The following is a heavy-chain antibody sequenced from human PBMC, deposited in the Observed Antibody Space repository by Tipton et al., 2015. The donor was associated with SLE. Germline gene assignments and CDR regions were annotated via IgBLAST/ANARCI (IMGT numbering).Heavy chain of an antibody. Sequence: TLSLTCTVSDGSITNYYWSWIRQPPGKGLEWIGSIYYSGSTNYNPSLKSRVTMSMDTSNNQFSLKLRSVTAADTAVYFCARALWVDKDFAGDPAAVRFRAVDRWGQGTMVTVSS. CDR2: IYYSGST. CDR3: ARALWVDKDFAGDPAAVRFRAVDR. J-gene: IGHJ3*02. V-gene: IGHV4-59*01. D-gene: IGHD2-2*01. CDR1: DGSITNYY.